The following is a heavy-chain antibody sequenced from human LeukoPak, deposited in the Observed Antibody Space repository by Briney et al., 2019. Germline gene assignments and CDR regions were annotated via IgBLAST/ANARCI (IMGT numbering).Heavy chain of an antibody. J-gene: IGHJ3*02. CDR3: ARPRDTAMVLDAFDI. CDR2: IIPIFGTA. D-gene: IGHD5-18*01. Sequence: GASVKVSCKASGGTFSSYAISWVRQAPGQGLEWMGGIIPIFGTANYAQKFQGRVTITADESTSTAYMELSSLRSEDTAVYYCARPRDTAMVLDAFDIWGQGTMVTVSS. V-gene: IGHV1-69*13. CDR1: GGTFSSYA.